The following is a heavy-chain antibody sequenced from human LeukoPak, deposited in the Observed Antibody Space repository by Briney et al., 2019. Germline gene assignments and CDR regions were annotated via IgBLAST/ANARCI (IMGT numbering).Heavy chain of an antibody. CDR3: VRVEGIVGATTFDY. V-gene: IGHV4-34*01. D-gene: IGHD1-26*01. CDR1: GGSFSGYY. CDR2: IYHSGST. J-gene: IGHJ4*02. Sequence: PSETLSLTCAVYGGSFSGYYWSWIRQPPGKGLEWIGEIYHSGSTNYNPSLKSRVTISVDKSKNQFSLKLSSVTAADTAVYYCVRVEGIVGATTFDYWGQGTLVTVSS.